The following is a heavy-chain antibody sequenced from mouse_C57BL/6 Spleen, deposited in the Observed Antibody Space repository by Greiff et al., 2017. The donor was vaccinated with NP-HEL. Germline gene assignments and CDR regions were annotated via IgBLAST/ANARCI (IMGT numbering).Heavy chain of an antibody. D-gene: IGHD1-1*01. CDR1: GYAFSSYW. V-gene: IGHV1-80*01. CDR3: ARWTVVAYYYAMDY. CDR2: IYPGDGDT. J-gene: IGHJ4*01. Sequence: VQLQQSGAELVKPGASVKISCKASGYAFSSYWMNWVKQRPGKGLEWIGQIYPGDGDTNYNGKFKGKATLTADKSSSTAYMQLSSLTSEDSAVYFCARWTVVAYYYAMDYWGQGTSVTVSS.